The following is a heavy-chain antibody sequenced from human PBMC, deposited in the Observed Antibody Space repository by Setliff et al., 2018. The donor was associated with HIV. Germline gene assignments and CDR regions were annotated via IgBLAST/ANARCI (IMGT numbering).Heavy chain of an antibody. CDR3: ARLSPLDWPFDY. D-gene: IGHD3-9*01. Sequence: PSETLSLTCAVYGGSFSGYYWSWIRQPPGKGLEWIGSIYYSGSTYYNPSLKSRVTISVDTSKNQFSLKLSSVTAADTAVYYCARLSPLDWPFDYWGQGTLVTVSS. V-gene: IGHV4-34*01. CDR1: GGSFSGYY. CDR2: IYYSGST. J-gene: IGHJ4*02.